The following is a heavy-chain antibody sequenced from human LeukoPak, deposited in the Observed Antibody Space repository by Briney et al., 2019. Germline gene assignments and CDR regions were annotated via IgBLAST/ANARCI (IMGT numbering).Heavy chain of an antibody. CDR2: ISGSGGST. CDR1: GFTFSSYA. J-gene: IGHJ4*02. D-gene: IGHD3-10*01. Sequence: PGGSLRHSCAASGFTFSSYAMSWVRQAPGKGLEWVSAISGSGGSTYYADSVKGRFTISRDNSKNTLYLQMNSLRAEDTAVYYCAKHYYGSGSYDYWGQGTLVTVSS. CDR3: AKHYYGSGSYDY. V-gene: IGHV3-23*01.